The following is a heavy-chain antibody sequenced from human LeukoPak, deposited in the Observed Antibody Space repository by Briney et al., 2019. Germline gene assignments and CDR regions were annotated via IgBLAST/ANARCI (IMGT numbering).Heavy chain of an antibody. Sequence: GGSLRLSCAASGFTFSSYWMSWVRQAPGKGLEWVANIKQDGSEKYYVDSVKGRFTISRDSAKNSLYLQMNSLRAEDTAVYYCARDGASRYSYGLYYFDYWGQGTLVTVSS. CDR2: IKQDGSEK. V-gene: IGHV3-7*03. CDR1: GFTFSSYW. D-gene: IGHD5-18*01. CDR3: ARDGASRYSYGLYYFDY. J-gene: IGHJ4*02.